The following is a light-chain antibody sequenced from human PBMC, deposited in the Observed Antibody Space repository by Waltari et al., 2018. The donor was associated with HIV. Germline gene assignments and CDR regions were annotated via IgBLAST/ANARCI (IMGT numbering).Light chain of an antibody. CDR1: QSLTSY. CDR3: QQRSNWPPYS. J-gene: IGKJ2*01. Sequence: ELVLTQSPGTLSLSPGDRATLSCRASQSLTSYLAWYQQKPGQAPRLLIYDASIRATGIPARFHGNGSETDFTLTISSLEPEDSGLYYCQQRSNWPPYSFGQGTKLEI. V-gene: IGKV3-11*01. CDR2: DAS.